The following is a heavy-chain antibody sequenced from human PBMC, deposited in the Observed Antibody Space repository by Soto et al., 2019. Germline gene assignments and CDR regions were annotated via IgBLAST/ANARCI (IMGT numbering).Heavy chain of an antibody. CDR3: ARGFSGGYFDSSRSVFFAY. V-gene: IGHV3-30-3*01. J-gene: IGHJ4*02. CDR1: GFTFSSYA. D-gene: IGHD3-22*01. CDR2: ISYDGSNK. Sequence: GGSLRLSCAASGFTFSSYAMHWVRQAPGKGLEWVAVISYDGSNKYYADSVKGRFTISRDNSKNTLYLQMNSLRAEDTAVYYCARGFSGGYFDSSRSVFFAYWGQGTLVTVSS.